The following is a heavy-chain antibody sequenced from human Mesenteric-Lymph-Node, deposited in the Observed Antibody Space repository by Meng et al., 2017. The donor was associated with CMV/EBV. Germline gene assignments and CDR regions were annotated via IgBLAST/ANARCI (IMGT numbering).Heavy chain of an antibody. J-gene: IGHJ4*02. CDR1: GFTFSNSW. D-gene: IGHD2-2*02. Sequence: GESLKISCAASGFTFSNSWMHWVRQAPGKGLVWVSRISGDGTSTSYADSVKGRFTISRDNAKNTLYLQMNSLRAEDTAVYYCARYCSSTSCYKGGWDYWGQGTLVTASS. CDR2: ISGDGTST. CDR3: ARYCSSTSCYKGGWDY. V-gene: IGHV3-74*01.